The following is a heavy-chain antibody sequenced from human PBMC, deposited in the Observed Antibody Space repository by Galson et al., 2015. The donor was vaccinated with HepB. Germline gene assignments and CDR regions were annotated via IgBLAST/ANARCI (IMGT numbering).Heavy chain of an antibody. D-gene: IGHD2-21*01. CDR2: IRHKGYGGTA. Sequence: SLRLSCATSGFTFGDYAMSWFRRAPGKGLEWVGFIRHKGYGGTAESAASVKARFSISRDDSESIAYLQMDSLKTDDTAGYYCTRESGGDSDYWGQGTLVTVSS. CDR3: TRESGGDSDY. J-gene: IGHJ4*02. V-gene: IGHV3-49*03. CDR1: GFTFGDYA.